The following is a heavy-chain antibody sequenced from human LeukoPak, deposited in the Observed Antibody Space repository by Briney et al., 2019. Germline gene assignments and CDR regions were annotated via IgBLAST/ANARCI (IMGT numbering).Heavy chain of an antibody. D-gene: IGHD1-1*01. CDR2: IKSKTDGGTT. Sequence: GGSLRLSCAASGFTFSNAWMSWVRQAPGKGLEWVGRIKSKTDGGTTDYAAPVKGRFTISRDDSKNTLYLQMNSLKTEDTAVYYCTTRYKDYKYYYYGMDVWGQGTTVTVSS. CDR1: GFTFSNAW. J-gene: IGHJ6*02. CDR3: TTRYKDYKYYYYGMDV. V-gene: IGHV3-15*01.